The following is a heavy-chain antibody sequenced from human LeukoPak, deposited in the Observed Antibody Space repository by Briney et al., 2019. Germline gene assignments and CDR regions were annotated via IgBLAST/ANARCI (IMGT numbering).Heavy chain of an antibody. CDR1: GFTFSSYS. CDR3: ARGQQGSSWYYFDY. J-gene: IGHJ4*02. Sequence: GGSLRLSCAASGFTFSSYSMNWVRQAPGKGLEWVSSICSSSSYIYYADSVKGRFTISRDNAKNSLYLQMNSLRAEDTAVYYCARGQQGSSWYYFDYWGQGTLVTVSS. V-gene: IGHV3-21*01. D-gene: IGHD6-13*01. CDR2: ICSSSSYI.